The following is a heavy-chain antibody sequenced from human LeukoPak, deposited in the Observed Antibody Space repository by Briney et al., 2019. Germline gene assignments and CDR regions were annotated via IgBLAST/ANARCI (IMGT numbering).Heavy chain of an antibody. CDR2: IYFGGTT. Sequence: GSLRRSCAASGFTVSSNYMTWVRQAPGQGLEWVSVIYFGGTTYYADSVKGRFTISRDNSKNTVYLQMNSLRVEDTAVYYCARGDGVYVYWGQGTLVTVSS. J-gene: IGHJ4*02. CDR3: ARGDGVYVY. D-gene: IGHD5/OR15-5a*01. V-gene: IGHV3-53*01. CDR1: GFTVSSNY.